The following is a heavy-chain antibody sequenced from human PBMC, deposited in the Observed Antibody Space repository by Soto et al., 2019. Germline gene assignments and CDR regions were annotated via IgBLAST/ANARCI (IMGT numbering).Heavy chain of an antibody. V-gene: IGHV1-8*01. CDR1: GYTFTSYD. Sequence: QVQLVQSGAEVKKPGASVKVSCKASGYTFTSYDINWVRQATGQGLEWMGWMNPNSGNTGYAQKFQGRVTMTRNTSISTSYMELSSLRSEDTAVYYCARGPEESWGNWFDPWGQGTLVTVSS. D-gene: IGHD7-27*01. CDR2: MNPNSGNT. J-gene: IGHJ5*02. CDR3: ARGPEESWGNWFDP.